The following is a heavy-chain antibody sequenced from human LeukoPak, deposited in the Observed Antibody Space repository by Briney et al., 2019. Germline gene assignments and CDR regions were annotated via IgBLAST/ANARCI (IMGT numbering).Heavy chain of an antibody. V-gene: IGHV4-61*02. D-gene: IGHD2-15*01. CDR3: ARLYCSGGSCYSDY. CDR2: IYTSGST. Sequence: SETLSLTCTVSGGSISSGSYYWSWIRQPAGKGLEWIGRIYTSGSTNYNPSLKSRVTLSVDTSKNQFSLKLSSVTAADTAVYYCARLYCSGGSCYSDYWGQGTLVTVSS. CDR1: GGSISSGSYY. J-gene: IGHJ4*02.